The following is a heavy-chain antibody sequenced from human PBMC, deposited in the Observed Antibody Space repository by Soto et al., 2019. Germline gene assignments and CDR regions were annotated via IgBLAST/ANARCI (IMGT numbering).Heavy chain of an antibody. V-gene: IGHV3-9*01. CDR1: GFTFDDYA. CDR2: ISWNSGGT. Sequence: EVQLVESGGGLVQPGRSLRLSCAASGFTFDDYAMHWVRQGPGKGLEWVSGISWNSGGTGYADSVKGRFTISRDNAKNSLYLHMNSLRPEDKAFYYCATDIGSSSSGWYFYLWGRGTPVTVSS. J-gene: IGHJ2*01. CDR3: ATDIGSSSSGWYFYL. D-gene: IGHD6-6*01.